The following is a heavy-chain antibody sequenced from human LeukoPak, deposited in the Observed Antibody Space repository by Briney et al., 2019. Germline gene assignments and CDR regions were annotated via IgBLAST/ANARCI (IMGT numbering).Heavy chain of an antibody. CDR3: ARQVVVVIAPSNLNNWFDP. Sequence: ASVKVSCKASGYTFTGYYIHWVRQAPGQGLEWMGRINPNSGGTNYAQKFQGRVTMTRDTSISTAYMELSRLRSDDTAVYYCARQVVVVIAPSNLNNWFDPWGQGTLVTVSS. D-gene: IGHD2-21*01. CDR1: GYTFTGYY. J-gene: IGHJ5*02. V-gene: IGHV1-2*06. CDR2: INPNSGGT.